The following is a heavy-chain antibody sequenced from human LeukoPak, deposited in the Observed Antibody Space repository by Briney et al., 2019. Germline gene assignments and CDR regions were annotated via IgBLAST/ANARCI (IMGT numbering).Heavy chain of an antibody. V-gene: IGHV4-4*07. Sequence: SETLSLXCTVSGESINPYYWNWIRQSAGKGLEWIGHIYKSGTTNFNPSLTSRVTMSLDTSRNQFSLKLRSVTAAVTAVYFCARSFLDYMDVWGKGTTVTVSS. D-gene: IGHD2/OR15-2a*01. J-gene: IGHJ6*03. CDR2: IYKSGTT. CDR1: GESINPYY. CDR3: ARSFLDYMDV.